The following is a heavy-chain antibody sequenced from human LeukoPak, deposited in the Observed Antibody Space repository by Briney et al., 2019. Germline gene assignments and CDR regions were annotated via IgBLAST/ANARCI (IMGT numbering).Heavy chain of an antibody. CDR1: GVSISSYY. D-gene: IGHD1-20*01. CDR2: IYYSGST. V-gene: IGHV4-59*01. CDR3: ARAGYNWKNYYYYGMDV. Sequence: PSETLSLTCTVSGVSISSYYWSWIRQPPGKGLEWIGYIYYSGSTNYNPSLKSRVTISVDTSKNQFSLKLSPVTAADTAVYYCARAGYNWKNYYYYGMDVWGQGTTVTVSS. J-gene: IGHJ6*02.